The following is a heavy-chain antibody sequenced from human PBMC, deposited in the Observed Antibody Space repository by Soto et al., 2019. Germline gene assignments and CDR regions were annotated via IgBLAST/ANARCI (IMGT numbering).Heavy chain of an antibody. CDR2: IDSGGSR. J-gene: IGHJ4*02. CDR3: ACYGDSGRYDY. Sequence: EVELVESGGGLVQPGGSLRLSCAASGLIVNGNYMRWVRQAPGKGLEWVSIIDSGGSRYYADSVEGRFTISRDNSKNTVYLQMSNLRAEDTALYCCACYGDSGRYDYWGQGTLVIVSS. V-gene: IGHV3-66*01. CDR1: GLIVNGNY. D-gene: IGHD4-17*01.